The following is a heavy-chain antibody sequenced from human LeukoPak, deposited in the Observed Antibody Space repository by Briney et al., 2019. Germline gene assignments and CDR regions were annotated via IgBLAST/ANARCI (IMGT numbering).Heavy chain of an antibody. J-gene: IGHJ5*02. Sequence: ASVKVSCKASGYTFPSYGISWVRQAAGQGLEWMGWISAYKGNTNYAQKLQGRVNMTTDTSTSTAYMELRSLRSDDTAVYYCARGGDLDYDILSGYYNVMYNWFDPWGQGTLVTVSS. CDR3: ARGGDLDYDILSGYYNVMYNWFDP. CDR2: ISAYKGNT. V-gene: IGHV1-18*01. CDR1: GYTFPSYG. D-gene: IGHD3-9*01.